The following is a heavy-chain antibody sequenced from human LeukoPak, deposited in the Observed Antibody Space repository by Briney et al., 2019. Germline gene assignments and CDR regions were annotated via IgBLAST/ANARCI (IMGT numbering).Heavy chain of an antibody. J-gene: IGHJ4*02. CDR2: VYYRGIT. V-gene: IGHV4-59*01. Sequence: SETLSLTCTVSGVSMGAYYWSWIRQPPGKGLEWIGYVYYRGITNYNPSLQSRVTISMDTSKNQFSLNLNSVTATDTALFFFARGVPVSWGGYYFDSWGQGTLVTVSS. CDR3: ARGVPVSWGGYYFDS. CDR1: GVSMGAYY. D-gene: IGHD3-10*01.